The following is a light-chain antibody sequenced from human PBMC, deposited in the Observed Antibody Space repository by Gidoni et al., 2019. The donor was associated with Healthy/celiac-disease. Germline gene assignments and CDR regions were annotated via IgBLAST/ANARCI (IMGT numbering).Light chain of an antibody. CDR3: QQYNSYPWT. CDR1: QSISSW. CDR2: KAY. J-gene: IGKJ1*01. V-gene: IGKV1-5*03. Sequence: IQMPQSPSTLSASVGDRVTITCRASQSISSWLAWYQQKPGKAPKLLIYKAYSLESGVPSRFRGSGSGTECTLTISRLQPDDFATYYCQQYNSYPWTFGKGTKVEIK.